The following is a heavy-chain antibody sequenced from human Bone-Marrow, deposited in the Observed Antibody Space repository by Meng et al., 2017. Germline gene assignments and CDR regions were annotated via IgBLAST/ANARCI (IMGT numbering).Heavy chain of an antibody. CDR3: ARARYSGYDSTDY. Sequence: SSVKVSCQASGGTFSSYAISWVRQAPGQGLEWMGGIIPIFGTANYAQKFQGRVTITADESTSTAYMELSSLRSEDTAVYYCARARYSGYDSTDYWGQGTLVTVSS. J-gene: IGHJ4*02. CDR2: IIPIFGTA. V-gene: IGHV1-69*13. D-gene: IGHD5-12*01. CDR1: GGTFSSYA.